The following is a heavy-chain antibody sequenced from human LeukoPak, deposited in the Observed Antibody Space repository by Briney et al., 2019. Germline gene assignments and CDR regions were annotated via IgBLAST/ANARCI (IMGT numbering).Heavy chain of an antibody. D-gene: IGHD6-19*01. Sequence: SQTLSLTCTVSGGSISSGSYNWTWIRQPAGKGLEWIGRIYTSGSTNYNPSLRSRVTISLDTSNNQFSLNLHSVTAADTAVYYCTTQLGLLAGLDSWGQGTRVTVSS. CDR3: TTQLGLLAGLDS. J-gene: IGHJ4*02. V-gene: IGHV4-61*02. CDR1: GGSISSGSYN. CDR2: IYTSGST.